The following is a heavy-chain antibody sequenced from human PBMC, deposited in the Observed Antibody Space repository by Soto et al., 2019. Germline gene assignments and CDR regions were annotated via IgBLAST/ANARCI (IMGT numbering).Heavy chain of an antibody. CDR1: GYTFTGCY. J-gene: IGHJ3*02. CDR2: INPNSGGT. CDR3: ARGERTITMIVVPRAFDI. V-gene: IGHV1-2*04. D-gene: IGHD3-22*01. Sequence: ASVKVSCKASGYTFTGCYMHWVRQAPGQGLEWMGWINPNSGGTNYTQKFQGWVTMTRDTSISTAYMELSRLRSDDTAVYYCARGERTITMIVVPRAFDIWGQGTMVTVSS.